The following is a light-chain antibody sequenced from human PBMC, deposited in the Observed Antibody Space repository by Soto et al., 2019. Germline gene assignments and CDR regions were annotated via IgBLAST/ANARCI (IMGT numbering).Light chain of an antibody. V-gene: IGKV3-15*01. CDR3: HQYNGWPRT. CDR2: GTS. Sequence: IGRTQSAGTRAVSGGGGATRACRASQNISRSLAWYQQKPGQGPSLLIYGTSTRAGGVPARFSGGGSGTEFTLTIPCLQSEDFAVYYCHQYNGWPRTFAQGTKVDIK. J-gene: IGKJ1*01. CDR1: QNISRS.